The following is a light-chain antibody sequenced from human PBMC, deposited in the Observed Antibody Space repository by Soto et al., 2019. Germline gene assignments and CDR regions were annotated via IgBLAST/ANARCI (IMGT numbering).Light chain of an antibody. CDR2: NSY. J-gene: IGLJ1*01. CDR1: STNIGSKT. CDR3: AAWDASLNGYV. V-gene: IGLV1-44*01. Sequence: QSVLTQPPSASGTPGQRVTISCSGSSTNIGSKTVNWYQQLPETVPKLIIYNSYQRPSGVPDRFSGSKSGTSASLAISGLQSEDEADYYCAAWDASLNGYVFGAGTKVTAL.